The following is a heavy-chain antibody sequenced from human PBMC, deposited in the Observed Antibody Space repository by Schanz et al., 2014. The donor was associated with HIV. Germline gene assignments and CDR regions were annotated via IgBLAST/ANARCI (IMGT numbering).Heavy chain of an antibody. J-gene: IGHJ5*02. Sequence: EVQLVESGGGLVQPGGSLRLSCAASGFIFSNFWMTWVRQVPGKGLEWVAQIKTDGSEQRYVDSVKGRFTISRDNAKNSVYQQMSSLRGEDTAVYYCARENWDVAVGYSWGQGVLVIVS. V-gene: IGHV3-7*01. CDR3: ARENWDVAVGYS. CDR1: GFIFSNFW. CDR2: IKTDGSEQ. D-gene: IGHD1-1*01.